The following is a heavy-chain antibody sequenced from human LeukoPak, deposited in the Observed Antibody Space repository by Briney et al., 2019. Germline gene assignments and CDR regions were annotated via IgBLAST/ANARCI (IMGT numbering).Heavy chain of an antibody. D-gene: IGHD2/OR15-2a*01. V-gene: IGHV3-66*01. Sequence: PGGSLRLSCAASGFTVSSNYMSWVRQAPGKGLEWVSVIYSGGSTSYADSFKGRFTTSRDNSKNTLYLQMNSLRVEDTAVYYCARGPRLLPFFDYWGQGTLVTVSS. J-gene: IGHJ4*02. CDR1: GFTVSSNY. CDR2: IYSGGST. CDR3: ARGPRLLPFFDY.